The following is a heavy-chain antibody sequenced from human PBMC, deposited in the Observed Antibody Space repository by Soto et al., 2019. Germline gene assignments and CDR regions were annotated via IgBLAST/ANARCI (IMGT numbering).Heavy chain of an antibody. D-gene: IGHD5-12*01. CDR2: IYPGDSET. V-gene: IGHV5-51*01. CDR1: GYDLARTW. CDR3: ARLVGAYDSYFDH. J-gene: IGHJ4*02. Sequence: PGESLKISCKASGYDLARTWIGWVRQLPGKGLDWLGIIYPGDSETRYSPSFRGQVTFSVDMSISTAYLQWSSLKTSDIAIYYCARLVGAYDSYFDHWGQGTRVTVPQ.